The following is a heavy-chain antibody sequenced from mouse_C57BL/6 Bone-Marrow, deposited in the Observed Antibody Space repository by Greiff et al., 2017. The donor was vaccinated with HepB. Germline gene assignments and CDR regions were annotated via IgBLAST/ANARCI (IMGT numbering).Heavy chain of an antibody. J-gene: IGHJ1*03. Sequence: QVQLKQPGAELVKPGASVKLSCKASGYTFTSYWMQWVKQRPGQGLEWIGEIDPSDSYTNYNQKFKGKATLTVDTSSSTAYMQLSSLTSEDSAVYYCASYYYGSSPMYFDVWGTGTTVTVSS. V-gene: IGHV1-50*01. CDR3: ASYYYGSSPMYFDV. CDR2: IDPSDSYT. CDR1: GYTFTSYW. D-gene: IGHD1-1*01.